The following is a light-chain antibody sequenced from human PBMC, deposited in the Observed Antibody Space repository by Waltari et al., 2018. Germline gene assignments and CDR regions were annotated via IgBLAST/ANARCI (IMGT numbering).Light chain of an antibody. CDR3: QQYNNWPPGT. J-gene: IGKJ1*01. Sequence: ETVMTQSPATLSVSPGERATLSCRTSQTIGFSLAWDQQKPGQAPRLLIYHASTRATGIPARFSGSGSETEFTLTISSLQSEDVAVYYCQQYNNWPPGTFGQGTKVEI. V-gene: IGKV3-15*01. CDR2: HAS. CDR1: QTIGFS.